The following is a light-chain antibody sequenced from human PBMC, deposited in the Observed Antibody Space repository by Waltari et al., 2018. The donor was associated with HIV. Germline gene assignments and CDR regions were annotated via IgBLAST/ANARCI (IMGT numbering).Light chain of an antibody. J-gene: IGKJ1*01. V-gene: IGKV1-17*01. CDR3: LQHHTYPHV. CDR2: SSS. CDR1: QGIGNN. Sequence: DIQMTQSPSSLAASVGDRVTITCRASQGIGNNLAWYQQIPGKAPRRLIYSSSNLQNGVPSRFIGSGSGTEFTLTVTSLQSEDFATYYCLQHHTYPHVFGQGTKVDIK.